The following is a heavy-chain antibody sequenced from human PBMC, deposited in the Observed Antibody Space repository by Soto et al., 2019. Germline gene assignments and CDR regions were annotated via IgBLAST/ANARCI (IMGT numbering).Heavy chain of an antibody. V-gene: IGHV3-7*01. D-gene: IGHD2-15*01. CDR2: VNQDGSEQ. CDR1: GFTFSNYW. Sequence: PGGSLRLSCAASGFTFSNYWMGWVRQTPGKGLEWVAKVNQDGSEQFYVDSVKGRFTISRDNAKTSLYLQINRLRAEDTAMYYCARDASGSSWFDFWGQGALVTVSS. J-gene: IGHJ4*02. CDR3: ARDASGSSWFDF.